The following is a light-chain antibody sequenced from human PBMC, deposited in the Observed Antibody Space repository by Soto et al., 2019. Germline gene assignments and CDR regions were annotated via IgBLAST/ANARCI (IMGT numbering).Light chain of an antibody. CDR2: DAS. J-gene: IGKJ5*01. V-gene: IGKV3-11*01. Sequence: EIVFTQSPVTLSLSPGERATLSCSASQSISSYLAWYQQKPGQAPRLLIYDASKRATGIPARFSGGGSGTDFTLTISSLEPEDFAVYYCQQRSNWQVTFGQGTRLEIK. CDR1: QSISSY. CDR3: QQRSNWQVT.